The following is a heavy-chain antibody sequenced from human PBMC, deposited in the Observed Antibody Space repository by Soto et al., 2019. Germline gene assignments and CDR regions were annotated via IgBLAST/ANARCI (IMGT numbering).Heavy chain of an antibody. CDR3: ASDLVGASDSYGLDV. Sequence: GGSLRLSCAASGFTFSSYGMHWVRQAPGKGLEWVAIIWHDGNNKYYADSVRGRFIISRDNSKNRLYLQMNSLRAEDTAVYYCASDLVGASDSYGLDVWGQGTQVTVSS. D-gene: IGHD1-26*01. CDR1: GFTFSSYG. V-gene: IGHV3-33*01. J-gene: IGHJ6*02. CDR2: IWHDGNNK.